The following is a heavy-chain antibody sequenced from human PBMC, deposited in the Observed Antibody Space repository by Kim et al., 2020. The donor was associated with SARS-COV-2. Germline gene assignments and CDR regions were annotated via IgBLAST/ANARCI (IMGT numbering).Heavy chain of an antibody. D-gene: IGHD3-10*01. Sequence: GGSLRLSCAASGFTFSSYAMSWVRQAPGKGLEWVSAISGSGGSTYYADSVKGRFTISRDNSKNTLYLQMNSLRAEDTAVYYCAKLEKYYYGSGPNNNWGQGTLVTVSS. CDR3: AKLEKYYYGSGPNNN. J-gene: IGHJ1*01. CDR1: GFTFSSYA. CDR2: ISGSGGST. V-gene: IGHV3-23*01.